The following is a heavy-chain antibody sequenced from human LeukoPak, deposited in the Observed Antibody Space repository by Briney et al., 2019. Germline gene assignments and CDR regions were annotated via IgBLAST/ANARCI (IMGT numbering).Heavy chain of an antibody. Sequence: SQTLSLTCTVSGGSISSGSYYWSWIRQPAGKGLEWIGRIYTSGSTNYNSSLKSRVTISVDTSKNQFSLKLSSVTAADTAVYYCARLLWFGELDWFDPWGQGTLVTVSS. CDR3: ARLLWFGELDWFDP. D-gene: IGHD3-10*01. CDR2: IYTSGST. CDR1: GGSISSGSYY. V-gene: IGHV4-61*02. J-gene: IGHJ5*02.